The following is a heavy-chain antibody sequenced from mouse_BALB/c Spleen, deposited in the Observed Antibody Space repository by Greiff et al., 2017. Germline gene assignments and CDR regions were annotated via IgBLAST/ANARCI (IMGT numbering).Heavy chain of an antibody. CDR2: IWTGGGT. D-gene: IGHD1-1*01. J-gene: IGHJ4*01. V-gene: IGHV2-9-2*01. Sequence: VQLQQSGPGLVAPSQSLSITCTVSGFSLTSYDISWIRQPPGKGLEWLGVIWTGGGTNYNSAFMSRLSISKDNSKSQVFLKMNSLQTDDTAIYYCVRDYYGSSYAMDYWGQGTSDTVSS. CDR3: VRDYYGSSYAMDY. CDR1: GFSLTSYD.